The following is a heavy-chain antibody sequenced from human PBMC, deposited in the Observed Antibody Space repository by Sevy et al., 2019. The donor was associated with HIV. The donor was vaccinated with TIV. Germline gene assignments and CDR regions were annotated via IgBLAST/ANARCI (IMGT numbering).Heavy chain of an antibody. D-gene: IGHD3-22*01. CDR1: GYTLTGFS. Sequence: ASVKVSCKVTGYTLTGFSMHWVRQTPGKGLGWMGTFDPEDGETIYAQKFQGRVIMTEDTSADTAHMDLSSLTSEDTAVYYCATTKDYYDSSGYPFDYWGQGTLVTVSS. V-gene: IGHV1-24*01. CDR3: ATTKDYYDSSGYPFDY. J-gene: IGHJ4*02. CDR2: FDPEDGET.